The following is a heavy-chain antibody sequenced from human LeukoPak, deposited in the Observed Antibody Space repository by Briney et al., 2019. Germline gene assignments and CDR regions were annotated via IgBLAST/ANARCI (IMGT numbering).Heavy chain of an antibody. V-gene: IGHV3-21*01. Sequence: PGGSLRLSCAASGFTFSSYSMNWVRQAPGKGLEWVSSISSSSYIYYADSVKGRFTISRDNAKNSLYLQMNSLRAEDTAVYYCATQTRTYGSGCWGQGTLVTVSS. D-gene: IGHD3-10*01. CDR3: ATQTRTYGSGC. CDR2: ISSSSYI. CDR1: GFTFSSYS. J-gene: IGHJ4*02.